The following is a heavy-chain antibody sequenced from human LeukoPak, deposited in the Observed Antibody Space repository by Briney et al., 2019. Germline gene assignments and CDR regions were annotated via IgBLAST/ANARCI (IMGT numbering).Heavy chain of an antibody. CDR1: GFSITSDYY. V-gene: IGHV4-38-2*02. D-gene: IGHD4-11*01. CDR3: ASAHTVADYYYYYYMDV. J-gene: IGHJ6*03. CDR2: IYHSGST. Sequence: SETLSLTCTVSGFSITSDYYWAWVRQPPGKRLEWIGTIYHSGSTYYNPSLLGRVTISVDTSKNQFSLKLSSVTAADTAVYYCASAHTVADYYYYYYMDVWGKGTTVTVSS.